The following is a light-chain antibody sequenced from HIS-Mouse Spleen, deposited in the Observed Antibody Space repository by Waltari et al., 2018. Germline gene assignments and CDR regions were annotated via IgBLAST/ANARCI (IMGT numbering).Light chain of an antibody. Sequence: QSALTQPASVSGSPGRSITISCTGTRSDVGGSNYVSWYQQHPGKAPKLMIYEVSNRPSGVSNRFSGSKSGNTASLTISGLQAEDEADYYCSSYTSSSTPVVFGGGTKLTVL. V-gene: IGLV2-14*01. CDR2: EVS. CDR1: RSDVGGSNY. CDR3: SSYTSSSTPVV. J-gene: IGLJ2*01.